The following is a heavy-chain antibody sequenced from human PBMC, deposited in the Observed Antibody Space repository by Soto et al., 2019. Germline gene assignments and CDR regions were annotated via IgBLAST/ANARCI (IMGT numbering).Heavy chain of an antibody. J-gene: IGHJ5*02. CDR1: GYTFTSYG. D-gene: IGHD3-3*01. CDR2: ISAYNGNT. Sequence: GASVKVSCKASGYTFTSYGISWVRQAPGQGLEWMGWISAYNGNTNYAQKLQGRVTMTTDTSTSTAYMELRSLRSDDTAVYYCARDFYYDFWSGYTFTPVSWFDPWGQGTLVTVSS. V-gene: IGHV1-18*01. CDR3: ARDFYYDFWSGYTFTPVSWFDP.